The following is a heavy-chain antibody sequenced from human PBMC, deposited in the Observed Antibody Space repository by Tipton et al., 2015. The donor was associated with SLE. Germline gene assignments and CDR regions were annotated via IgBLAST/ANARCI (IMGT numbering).Heavy chain of an antibody. Sequence: TLSLTCSVSGGSMSSTAVYYWCWVRQHTAKGREWIGHIDYNGNTYYSPSLKRRLSLSTDTSKNQFSLRLSSVTAADTAAYYCASPAVYGDSRGGFAIWGQGTMVTVSS. V-gene: IGHV4-31*03. CDR3: ASPAVYGDSRGGFAI. D-gene: IGHD4-17*01. J-gene: IGHJ3*02. CDR2: IDYNGNT. CDR1: GGSMSSTAVYY.